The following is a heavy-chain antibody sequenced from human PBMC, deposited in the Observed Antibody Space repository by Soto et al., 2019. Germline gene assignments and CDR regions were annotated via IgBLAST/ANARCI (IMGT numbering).Heavy chain of an antibody. J-gene: IGHJ4*02. D-gene: IGHD6-6*01. Sequence: SGPTCEPTQTLTLTCTLSGFSLRSLGMAVGWIRQPPGRALEWVALIYWDDEERYSPSLQSRLTITKDTSKNHVVLTMTTMDPVDTATYYCARRYDSSFDFWGQGIPVTVSS. CDR1: GFSLRSLGMA. CDR3: ARRYDSSFDF. CDR2: IYWDDEE. V-gene: IGHV2-5*02.